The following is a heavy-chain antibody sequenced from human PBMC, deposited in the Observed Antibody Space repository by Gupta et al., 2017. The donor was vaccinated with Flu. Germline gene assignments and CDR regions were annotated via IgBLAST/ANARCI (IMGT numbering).Heavy chain of an antibody. CDR1: YY. CDR3: ARGGRINGPHREFHFDY. CDR2: INHSGIT. V-gene: IGHV4-34*01. J-gene: IGHJ4*02. D-gene: IGHD1-26*01. Sequence: YYYSWIRQPPGKGLEWLGEINHSGITNYNPSLKRRVTISVDTSKNQFALKLSSVTAADTDVYFCARGGRINGPHREFHFDYWGQGALVTVSS.